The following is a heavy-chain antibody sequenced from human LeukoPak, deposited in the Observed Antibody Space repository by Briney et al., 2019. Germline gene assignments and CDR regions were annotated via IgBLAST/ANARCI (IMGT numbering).Heavy chain of an antibody. V-gene: IGHV1-2*02. CDR2: INPNSGGT. Sequence: GASVKVSCKASGYTFTSYGISWVRQAPGQGLEWMGWINPNSGGTNYAQKFQGRVTMTRDTSISTAYMELSRLRSDDTAVYYCAREDIPRGNAFDIWGQGTMVTVSS. J-gene: IGHJ3*02. D-gene: IGHD2-2*02. CDR1: GYTFTSYG. CDR3: AREDIPRGNAFDI.